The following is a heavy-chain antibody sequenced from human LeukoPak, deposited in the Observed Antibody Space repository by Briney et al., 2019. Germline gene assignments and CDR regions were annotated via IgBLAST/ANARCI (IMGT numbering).Heavy chain of an antibody. CDR3: ARGAGGWITGLNWFDP. Sequence: SETLSLTCAVYGGSFSGYYWSWIRQPPGKGLEWIGEINHSGSTNYNPSLKSRVTISVDTSKNQFSLKLSPVTAADTAVYYCARGAGGWITGLNWFDPWGQGTLVTVSS. J-gene: IGHJ5*02. V-gene: IGHV4-34*01. D-gene: IGHD1-14*01. CDR1: GGSFSGYY. CDR2: INHSGST.